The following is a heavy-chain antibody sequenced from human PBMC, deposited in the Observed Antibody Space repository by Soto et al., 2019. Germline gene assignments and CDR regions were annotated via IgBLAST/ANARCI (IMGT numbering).Heavy chain of an antibody. J-gene: IGHJ6*02. CDR3: ASNGIAAAGQEAYILHYYGMDV. V-gene: IGHV3-30-3*01. CDR1: GFTFSSYA. Sequence: GGSLRLSCAASGFTFSSYAMHWVRQAPGKGLEWVAVISYDGSNKYYADSVKGRFTISRDNSKNTLYLQMNSLRAEDTAVYYCASNGIAAAGQEAYILHYYGMDVWGQGTTVTVSS. CDR2: ISYDGSNK. D-gene: IGHD6-13*01.